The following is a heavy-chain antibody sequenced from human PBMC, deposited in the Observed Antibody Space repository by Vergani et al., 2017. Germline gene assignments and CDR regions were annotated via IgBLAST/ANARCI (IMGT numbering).Heavy chain of an antibody. J-gene: IGHJ6*03. CDR3: ARHKEQLVPGNYYYYYYMDV. D-gene: IGHD6-13*01. Sequence: LQLQESDPGLVKPSETLSLTCTVSGGPLRSTFYYLGWTRPPPGKGLGWIGTIYYSGSTYYNPSLKSRVTISVDTSKNQFSLKLNSVTAADTAVYYCARHKEQLVPGNYYYYYYMDVWGKGTTVTVSS. CDR1: GGPLRSTFYY. CDR2: IYYSGST. V-gene: IGHV4-39*01.